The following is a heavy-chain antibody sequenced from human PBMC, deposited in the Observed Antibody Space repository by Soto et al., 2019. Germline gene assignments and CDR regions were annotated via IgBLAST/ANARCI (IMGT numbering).Heavy chain of an antibody. CDR2: ISSNGGST. CDR1: GFTFSLYP. CDR3: AREVGSYDL. D-gene: IGHD3-10*01. Sequence: EVHLVESGGGLVQPGGSLRLSCAASGFTFSLYPMHWVRQAPGKGFDYVSAISSNGGSTYYGNSVKGRFTISRDNSKNTLYLQMGSLRAEDMGVYYCAREVGSYDLWGRGTLVTVSS. J-gene: IGHJ2*01. V-gene: IGHV3-64*01.